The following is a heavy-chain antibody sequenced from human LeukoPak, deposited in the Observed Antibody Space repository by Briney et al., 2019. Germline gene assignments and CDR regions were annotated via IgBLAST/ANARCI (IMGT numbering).Heavy chain of an antibody. CDR1: GGSITSSSYY. CDR2: IYFSGST. Sequence: SETLSLTCTVSGGSITSSSYYWGRIRQPPGKWLEWIGIIYFSGSTYCNPSLKSRVTISVDTSKNQFSLKLSSVTAADTAVYYCARRRFGDSALDYWGQGTMVSVSS. V-gene: IGHV4-39*01. J-gene: IGHJ4*02. D-gene: IGHD3-16*01. CDR3: ARRRFGDSALDY.